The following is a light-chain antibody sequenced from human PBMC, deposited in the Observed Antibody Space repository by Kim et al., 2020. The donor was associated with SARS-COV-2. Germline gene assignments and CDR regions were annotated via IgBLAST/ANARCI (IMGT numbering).Light chain of an antibody. Sequence: ALGQTVRITCQVDCLRSYYASWYEQKPGKAPIIVIYDKKNRPSGIPDRFSGSSSGNTASLTITGAQAEDEADYYCNSRDSSGDHLLFGGGTKLTVL. CDR2: DKK. V-gene: IGLV3-19*01. J-gene: IGLJ2*01. CDR3: NSRDSSGDHLL. CDR1: CLRSYY.